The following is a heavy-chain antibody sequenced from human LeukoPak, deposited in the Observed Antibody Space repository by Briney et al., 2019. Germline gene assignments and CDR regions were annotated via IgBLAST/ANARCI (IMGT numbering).Heavy chain of an antibody. V-gene: IGHV1-3*04. Sequence: ASVKVSCKASRYTFTSYAVHWVRQAPGQRLEWMGWINIGNGDTKYSQTFQGRVTITRDTSASTAYMELSSLRSEDTAVYYCARDSSGWEDYYFDYWGQGTLVTVSS. CDR1: RYTFTSYA. D-gene: IGHD6-19*01. CDR3: ARDSSGWEDYYFDY. CDR2: INIGNGDT. J-gene: IGHJ4*02.